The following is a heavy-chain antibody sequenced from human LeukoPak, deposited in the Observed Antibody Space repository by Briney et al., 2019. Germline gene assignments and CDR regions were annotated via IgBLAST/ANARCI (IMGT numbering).Heavy chain of an antibody. CDR2: ISYDGSNK. CDR1: GFTFSSYG. D-gene: IGHD3-10*01. Sequence: GGSLRLSCAASGFTFSSYGMHWVRQAPGKGLEWVAVISYDGSNKYYADSVKGRFTISRDNSKNTLYLQMNSLRAEDTAVYYCAHLPSSGTGIVDYWGQGTLVTVSS. CDR3: AHLPSSGTGIVDY. V-gene: IGHV3-30*19. J-gene: IGHJ4*02.